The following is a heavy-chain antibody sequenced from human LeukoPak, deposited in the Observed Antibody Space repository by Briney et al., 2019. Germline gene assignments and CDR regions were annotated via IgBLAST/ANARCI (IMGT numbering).Heavy chain of an antibody. CDR3: ARVYCGGDCYGIDY. V-gene: IGHV4-34*01. CDR2: INHSGST. J-gene: IGHJ4*02. CDR1: GGSFSGYY. Sequence: SETLSLTCAVYGGSFSGYYWSWIRQPPGKGLEWIGEINHSGSTYYNPSLKSRVTISVDTSKNQFSLKLSSVTAADTAVYYCARVYCGGDCYGIDYWGQGTLVTVSS. D-gene: IGHD2-21*02.